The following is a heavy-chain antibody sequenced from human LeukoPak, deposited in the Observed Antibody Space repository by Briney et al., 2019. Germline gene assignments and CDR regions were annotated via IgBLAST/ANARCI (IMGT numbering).Heavy chain of an antibody. CDR1: GDSINGYF. CDR2: IYSGGIT. CDR3: AKLRQGPILTTYYYFDH. D-gene: IGHD3-9*01. J-gene: IGHJ4*02. Sequence: PSETLSLTCSVSGDSINGYFWGWIRQPPGKGLEYIGYIYSGGITNYNPSLKSRVTMSIDTSKNQFSLRLSSLTAADTAVYYCAKLRQGPILTTYYYFDHWGQGTLVTVFS. V-gene: IGHV4-59*08.